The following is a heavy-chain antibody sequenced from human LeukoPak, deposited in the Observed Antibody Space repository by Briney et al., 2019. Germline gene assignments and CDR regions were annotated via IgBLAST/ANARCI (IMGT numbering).Heavy chain of an antibody. D-gene: IGHD6-6*01. CDR2: ISSNGGST. CDR3: VKDRVSVSSSGYFDY. J-gene: IGHJ4*02. V-gene: IGHV3-64D*06. Sequence: GGSLRLSCSASGFTFSSYAMHWVRQAPGKGLEYVSAISSNGGSTYYADSVKGRFTISRDNSKKTLYLQMSSLRAEDTAVYYCVKDRVSVSSSGYFDYWGQGTLVTVSS. CDR1: GFTFSSYA.